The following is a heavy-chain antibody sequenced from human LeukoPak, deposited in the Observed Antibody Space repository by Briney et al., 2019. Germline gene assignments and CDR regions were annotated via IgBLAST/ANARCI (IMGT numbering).Heavy chain of an antibody. V-gene: IGHV3-23*01. CDR3: AKDRGIPGHFSGGTCYSDY. CDR2: ISGCGGNT. CDR1: GFTFSGYA. D-gene: IGHD2-15*01. Sequence: GGSLRLSCAASGFTFSGYAMSWVRQAPGKGLEWVSVISGCGGNTYYADSVKGRFTMSRDNSKNALYLQMNSLRAEDTAVYYCAKDRGIPGHFSGGTCYSDYWGQGTLVTVSS. J-gene: IGHJ4*02.